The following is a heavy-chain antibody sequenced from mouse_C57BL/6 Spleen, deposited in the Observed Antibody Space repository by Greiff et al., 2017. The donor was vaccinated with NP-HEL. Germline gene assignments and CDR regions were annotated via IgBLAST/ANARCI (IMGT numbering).Heavy chain of an antibody. CDR2: INPNNGGT. Sequence: VHVKQSGPELVKPGASVKMSCKASGYTFTDYNMHWVKQSHGKSLEWIGYINPNNGGTSYNQKFKGKATLTVNKSSSTAYMELRSLTSEDSAVYYCALYGNYPYWGQGTLVTVSA. V-gene: IGHV1-22*01. J-gene: IGHJ3*01. CDR3: ALYGNYPY. D-gene: IGHD2-1*01. CDR1: GYTFTDYN.